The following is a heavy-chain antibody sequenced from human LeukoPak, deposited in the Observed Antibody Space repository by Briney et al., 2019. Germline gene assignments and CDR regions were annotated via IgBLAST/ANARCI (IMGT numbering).Heavy chain of an antibody. CDR3: ARVRGDYCFDY. D-gene: IGHD3-10*01. V-gene: IGHV3-7*04. J-gene: IGHJ4*02. Sequence: GGSLRLSCAAFGFTFSTYWMTWVRQAPGKGLEWVANINQDGREKYYVDSVTGRFTISRDNAKNSLYLQVNSLRAEDTAVYYCARVRGDYCFDYWGQGALVTVSS. CDR1: GFTFSTYW. CDR2: INQDGREK.